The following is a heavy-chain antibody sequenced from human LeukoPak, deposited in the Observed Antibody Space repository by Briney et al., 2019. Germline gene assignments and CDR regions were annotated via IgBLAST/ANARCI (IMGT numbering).Heavy chain of an antibody. D-gene: IGHD3-3*01. CDR2: INPNSGGT. J-gene: IGHJ4*02. V-gene: IGHV1-2*02. CDR1: GYTFTGYY. CDR3: ARDGILRFLEWLDY. Sequence: GASVEVSCKASGYTFTGYYMHWVRQAPGQGLEWMGWINPNSGGTNYAQKFQGRVTMTRDTSISTAYMELSRLRSDDTAVYYCARDGILRFLEWLDYWGQGTLVTVSS.